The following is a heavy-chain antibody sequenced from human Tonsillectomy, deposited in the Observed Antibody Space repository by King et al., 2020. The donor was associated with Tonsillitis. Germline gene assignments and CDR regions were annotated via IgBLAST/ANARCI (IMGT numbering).Heavy chain of an antibody. Sequence: VQLVESGGGLVKPVGSLILFLAASGFTFCIYRMNWVRQAPGTGLEWCSSICGSRNYILFSDSGKGRFTISRDNAKNSLYRQMNSLRAEDTAVYYCARAHYYDSSGYYFFDYWGQGTLVTVSS. CDR2: ICGSRNYI. CDR1: GFTFCIYR. D-gene: IGHD3-22*01. J-gene: IGHJ4*02. V-gene: IGHV3-21*01. CDR3: ARAHYYDSSGYYFFDY.